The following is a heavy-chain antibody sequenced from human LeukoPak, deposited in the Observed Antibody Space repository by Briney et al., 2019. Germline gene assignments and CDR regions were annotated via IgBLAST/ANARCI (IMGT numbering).Heavy chain of an antibody. Sequence: ASVKVSCKASGYTFTSYYMHWVRQAPGQGLEWMGIINPSGGSTSYAQKFQGRVTMTRDTSTSTVYMELSSLRSEDTAVYYCARGDILTGYYMTVGVYWGQGTLVTVSS. V-gene: IGHV1-46*01. D-gene: IGHD3-9*01. CDR3: ARGDILTGYYMTVGVY. CDR1: GYTFTSYY. J-gene: IGHJ4*02. CDR2: INPSGGST.